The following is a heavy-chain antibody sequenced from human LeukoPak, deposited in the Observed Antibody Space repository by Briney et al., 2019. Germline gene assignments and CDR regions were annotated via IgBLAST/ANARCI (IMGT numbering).Heavy chain of an antibody. D-gene: IGHD2-2*02. CDR3: AKGRSAYCSGTSCYSSFDY. CDR2: ISGSGGST. CDR1: GFTFNNYA. Sequence: GGSLRLSCAASGFTFNNYAMTWVRQAPGKGLEWVSAISGSGGSTHYADSVKGRFTISRDSSKNTLYLQMNSVRAVDTAVYHCAKGRSAYCSGTSCYSSFDYWGQGALVTLSS. V-gene: IGHV3-23*01. J-gene: IGHJ4*02.